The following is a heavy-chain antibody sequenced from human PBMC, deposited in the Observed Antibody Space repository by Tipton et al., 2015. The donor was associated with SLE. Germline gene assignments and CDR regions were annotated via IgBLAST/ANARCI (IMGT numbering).Heavy chain of an antibody. CDR2: ISTYNGNS. CDR3: ARSARMNSNSWYIF. J-gene: IGHJ4*02. CDR1: GITFSRYW. Sequence: SCAASGITFSRYWMSWVRQAPGQGLEWVGWISTYNGNSSQKFQGRVTMTTDTSTSTAYMEMRSLRSDDTAVYYCARSARMNSNSWYIFWGQGTLVTVSS. V-gene: IGHV1-18*01. D-gene: IGHD6-13*01.